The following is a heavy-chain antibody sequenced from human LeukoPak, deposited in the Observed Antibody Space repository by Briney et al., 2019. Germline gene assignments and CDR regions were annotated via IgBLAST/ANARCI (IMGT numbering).Heavy chain of an antibody. Sequence: SETLSLTCTVSGGSISSSSYYWGWIRQPPGKGLEWIGRIYTSGSTNYNPSLKSRVTISVDTSKNQFSLKLSSVTAADTAVYYCARGYYYDSSGYYSSFDYWGQGTLVTVSS. CDR1: GGSISSSSYY. J-gene: IGHJ4*02. CDR3: ARGYYYDSSGYYSSFDY. V-gene: IGHV4-39*07. CDR2: IYTSGST. D-gene: IGHD3-22*01.